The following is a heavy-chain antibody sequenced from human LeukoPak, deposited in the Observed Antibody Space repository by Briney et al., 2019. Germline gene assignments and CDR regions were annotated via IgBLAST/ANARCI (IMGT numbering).Heavy chain of an antibody. Sequence: GESLKISCKGSGYSFTSYWIGWVRQMPGKGLEWMGIIYPGDSDTRYSPSFQGQVTISADKSISTAYLQWSSLKASDTAMYYCARRQDRTNGVCYSLDYWGQGTLVTVSS. J-gene: IGHJ4*02. CDR1: GYSFTSYW. D-gene: IGHD2-8*01. V-gene: IGHV5-51*01. CDR3: ARRQDRTNGVCYSLDY. CDR2: IYPGDSDT.